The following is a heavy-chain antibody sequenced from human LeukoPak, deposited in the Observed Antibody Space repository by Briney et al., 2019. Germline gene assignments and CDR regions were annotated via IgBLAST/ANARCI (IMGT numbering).Heavy chain of an antibody. CDR3: ARGREDYGDYVSKTGAFDI. Sequence: SETLSLTCTVSGCSISSYYWSWIRQPPGKGLEWIGYIYYSGSTNYNPSLKSRVTISVDTSKNQFSLKLSSVTAADTAVYYCARGREDYGDYVSKTGAFDIWGQGTMVTVSS. J-gene: IGHJ3*02. D-gene: IGHD4-17*01. V-gene: IGHV4-59*01. CDR1: GCSISSYY. CDR2: IYYSGST.